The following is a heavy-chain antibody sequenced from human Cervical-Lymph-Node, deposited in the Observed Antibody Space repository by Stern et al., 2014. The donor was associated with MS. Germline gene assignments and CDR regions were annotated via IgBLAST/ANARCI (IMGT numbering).Heavy chain of an antibody. CDR2: FYYGGST. J-gene: IGHJ4*02. D-gene: IGHD3-22*01. CDR3: ARHGRYYDSSGYKH. Sequence: QVQLQESGPRLLRSSETLSLTCNVSGVSISSSTYYWGWIRQPPGKGLEWIATFYYGGSTYYNASLKSRITTSVDPSKNHFSLNLSSVTAADTAVYYCARHGRYYDSSGYKHWGQGSLVTVSS. V-gene: IGHV4-39*01. CDR1: GVSISSSTYY.